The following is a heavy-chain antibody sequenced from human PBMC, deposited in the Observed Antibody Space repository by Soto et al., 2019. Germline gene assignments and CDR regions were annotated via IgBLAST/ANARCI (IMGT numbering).Heavy chain of an antibody. D-gene: IGHD3-16*02. CDR3: ARANRTPYWWSYRYGAFDI. Sequence: EVQLVESGGGLVQPGGSLRLSCAASGFTVSSNYMSWVRQAPGKGLEWVSVIYSGGSTYYADSVKGRFTISRDNSKNTLYLQMTRLRAEDTAVYYCARANRTPYWWSYRYGAFDISGQGTMVTVSS. V-gene: IGHV3-66*01. CDR2: IYSGGST. CDR1: GFTVSSNY. J-gene: IGHJ3*02.